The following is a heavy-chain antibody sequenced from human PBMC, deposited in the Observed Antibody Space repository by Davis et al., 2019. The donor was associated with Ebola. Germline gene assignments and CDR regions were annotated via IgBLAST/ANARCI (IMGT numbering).Heavy chain of an antibody. J-gene: IGHJ4*02. D-gene: IGHD3-3*01. CDR1: GFTFSSYS. V-gene: IGHV3-21*01. CDR3: ARDRFGVVTPYYFDY. CDR2: ISSSSSYI. Sequence: PGGSLRLSCAASGFTFSSYSMNWVRQAPGKGLEWVSSISSSSSYIYYADSVKGRFTISRDNAKNSLYLQMNSLRAEDTAVYYCARDRFGVVTPYYFDYWGQGTLVTVSS.